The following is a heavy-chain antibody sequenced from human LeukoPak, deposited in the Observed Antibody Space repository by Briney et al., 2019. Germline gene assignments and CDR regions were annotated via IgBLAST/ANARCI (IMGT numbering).Heavy chain of an antibody. Sequence: GSLRLSCAASGFTFSSYSMNWVRQPPGKGLEWIGEIYHSGSTNYNPSLKSRVTISVDKSKNQFSLKLSSVTAADTAVYYCASSVVTANYYYFDYWGQGTLVTVSS. J-gene: IGHJ4*02. CDR3: ASSVVTANYYYFDY. CDR2: IYHSGST. D-gene: IGHD2-21*02. CDR1: GFTFSSYSM. V-gene: IGHV4-4*02.